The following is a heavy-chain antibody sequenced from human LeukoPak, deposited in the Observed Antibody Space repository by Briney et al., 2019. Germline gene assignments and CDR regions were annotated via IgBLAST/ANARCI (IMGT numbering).Heavy chain of an antibody. V-gene: IGHV4-34*01. CDR3: ARGTHVIPHDY. CDR2: INHSGST. CDR1: GGSFSGYY. Sequence: LETLCLTCAVYGGSFSGYYWSWIRQPPGKGLEWIGEINHSGSTNYNPSLKSRVTISVDTSKNQFSLKLSSVTAADTAVYYCARGTHVIPHDYWGQGTLVTVSS. J-gene: IGHJ4*02.